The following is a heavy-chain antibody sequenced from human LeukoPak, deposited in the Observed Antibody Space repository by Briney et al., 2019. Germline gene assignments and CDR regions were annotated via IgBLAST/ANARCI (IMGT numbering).Heavy chain of an antibody. J-gene: IGHJ4*02. Sequence: GALRLSCAASGFTFSRYWMSWVRQAPGKGLEWVANIKQDGSEKYYVDSVKGRFTISRDNAKNTLYLQMNSLRAEDTAVYYCARDWFHAIDYWGQGTLVTVSS. D-gene: IGHD2/OR15-2a*01. CDR1: GFTFSRYW. V-gene: IGHV3-7*01. CDR3: ARDWFHAIDY. CDR2: IKQDGSEK.